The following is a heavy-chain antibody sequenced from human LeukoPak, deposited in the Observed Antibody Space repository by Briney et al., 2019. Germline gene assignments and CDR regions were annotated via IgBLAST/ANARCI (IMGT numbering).Heavy chain of an antibody. J-gene: IGHJ4*02. D-gene: IGHD3-10*01. Sequence: SETLSLTCAVSGYSISSGYYWGWIRQPPGKGLEWIGSIYHSGSTYYNPSLKSRVTISVDTSKNQFSLKLSSVTAADTAVYYCARHVGGSGYFDDWGQGTLVTVFS. CDR1: GYSISSGYY. CDR2: IYHSGST. V-gene: IGHV4-38-2*01. CDR3: ARHVGGSGYFDD.